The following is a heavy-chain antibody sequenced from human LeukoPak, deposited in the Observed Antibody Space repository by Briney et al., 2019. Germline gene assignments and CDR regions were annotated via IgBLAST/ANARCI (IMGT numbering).Heavy chain of an antibody. D-gene: IGHD5-12*01. CDR1: GFTFSTYS. V-gene: IGHV3-21*01. J-gene: IGHJ6*03. CDR2: ISSSSSYI. CDR3: ASDPRALRLQSYYYYYMDV. Sequence: GGSLRLSCAASGFTFSTYSMNWFRQAPGKGLEWVSSISSSSSYIYYADSVKGRFTISRDNAKNSLYLQMNSLRAEDTAVYYCASDPRALRLQSYYYYYMDVWGKGTTVTVSS.